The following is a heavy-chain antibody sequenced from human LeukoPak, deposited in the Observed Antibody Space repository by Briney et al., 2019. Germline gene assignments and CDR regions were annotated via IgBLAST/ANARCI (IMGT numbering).Heavy chain of an antibody. CDR2: VSSSSSYI. V-gene: IGHV3-21*01. Sequence: PGGSLRLSCAASGFTFSHYGMHWVRQAPGKGLEWVSSVSSSSSYIYYADSVKGRFTISRDNAKNSLYLQMNSLRAEDTAVYYCARDRVAAAGTVEWGQGTLVTVSS. CDR1: GFTFSHYG. CDR3: ARDRVAAAGTVE. D-gene: IGHD6-13*01. J-gene: IGHJ1*01.